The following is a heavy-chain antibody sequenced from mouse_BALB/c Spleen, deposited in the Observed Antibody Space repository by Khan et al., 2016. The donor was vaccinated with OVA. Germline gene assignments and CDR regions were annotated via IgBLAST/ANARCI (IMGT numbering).Heavy chain of an antibody. CDR1: GFAFSSYS. CDR2: ITSGGSYT. Sequence: EVELVESGGGLVKPGGSLKLSCAASGFAFSSYSMSWVRQTPEKRLEWVATITSGGSYTYYPDSVKGRFTISRDNAKNTLYLQMSSLMSEDTGMYYCTRDRNYYGSSFYFDYWGQGTTLTVSS. CDR3: TRDRNYYGSSFYFDY. J-gene: IGHJ2*01. D-gene: IGHD1-1*01. V-gene: IGHV5-6-4*01.